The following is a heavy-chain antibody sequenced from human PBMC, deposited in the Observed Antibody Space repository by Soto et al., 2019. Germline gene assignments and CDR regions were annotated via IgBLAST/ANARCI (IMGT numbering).Heavy chain of an antibody. CDR1: GYTFNNYG. Sequence: GASVKVSCKASGYTFNNYGITWVRQAPGQGLEWMGWISVYNGNKNYAKKVQGRVSMTADTSTSTAYMELRSLQSDDTAVYFCAREEVPQWFTRGYYGMDVWGQGTTVTVSS. CDR2: ISVYNGNK. CDR3: AREEVPQWFTRGYYGMDV. J-gene: IGHJ6*02. V-gene: IGHV1-18*01. D-gene: IGHD2-2*01.